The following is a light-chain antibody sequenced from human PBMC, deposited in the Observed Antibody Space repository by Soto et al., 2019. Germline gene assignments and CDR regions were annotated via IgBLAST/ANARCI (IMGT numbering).Light chain of an antibody. CDR1: SSNFGAGYE. V-gene: IGLV1-40*01. Sequence: QSVLTQPPSVSGAPGQRVTISCTGSSSNFGAGYEVHWYKQLPGAAPTLVIFNNLNRPSGVPERFSGSKSGTSASLVIGGLQAEDEADYYCQSFDSSLRAYVFGSGTKVTV. J-gene: IGLJ1*01. CDR3: QSFDSSLRAYV. CDR2: NNL.